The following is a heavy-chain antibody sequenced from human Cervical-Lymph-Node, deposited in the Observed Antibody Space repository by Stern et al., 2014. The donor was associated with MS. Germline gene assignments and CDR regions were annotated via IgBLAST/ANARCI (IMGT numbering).Heavy chain of an antibody. J-gene: IGHJ4*02. Sequence: QVQLVESGPGLVKPSQTLSLTCTVSGASISSGTSYWSWIRQPAGGGLEWSGRLHASGATYYNPSLKSRVTISGDTSKNQFSLTLNSVTAADTAVYYCARGHWELLGNNYFDSWGQGTLVTVSS. D-gene: IGHD1-26*01. CDR3: ARGHWELLGNNYFDS. CDR2: LHASGAT. CDR1: GASISSGTSY. V-gene: IGHV4-61*02.